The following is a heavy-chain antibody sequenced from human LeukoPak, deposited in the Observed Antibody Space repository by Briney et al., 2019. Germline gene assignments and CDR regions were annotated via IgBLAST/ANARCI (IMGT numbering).Heavy chain of an antibody. CDR2: IYTSGST. Sequence: SETLSLTCAVYGGSFSGYYWSWIRQPAGKGLEWIGRIYTSGSTNYNPSLKSRVTMSVDTSKNQFSLKLSSVTAADTAVYYCARDLRGGGYVWGQGTLVTVSS. D-gene: IGHD2-15*01. CDR1: GGSFSGYY. CDR3: ARDLRGGGYV. V-gene: IGHV4-4*07. J-gene: IGHJ4*02.